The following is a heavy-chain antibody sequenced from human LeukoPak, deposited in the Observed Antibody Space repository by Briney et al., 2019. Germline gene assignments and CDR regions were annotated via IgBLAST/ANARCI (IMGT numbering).Heavy chain of an antibody. CDR3: SKRKSNSSFRIDDY. CDR1: GFTFSSYA. CDR2: ISGSGDTT. Sequence: GGSLRLSCAASGFTFSSYAMSWVRQAPGKGLEGVSTISGSGDTTYYADSVKGRFTISRDNPKNTLYLQLNSLRAEDTAVYFCSKRKSNSSFRIDDYWGQGTLVTVSS. J-gene: IGHJ4*02. V-gene: IGHV3-23*01. D-gene: IGHD2-15*01.